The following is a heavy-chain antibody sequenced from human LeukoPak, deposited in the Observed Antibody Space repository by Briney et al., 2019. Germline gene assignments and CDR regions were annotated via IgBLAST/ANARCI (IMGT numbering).Heavy chain of an antibody. V-gene: IGHV3-74*01. CDR1: GFTFSRYW. Sequence: PGGPLRLSCAASGFTFSRYWMHWVRQAPGKGLVWVSRINTDESGTSYADSVKGRFTISRDNAKNTLYLQMNSLRAEDTAVYYCARDGLAAARDYWGQGTLVTVSS. CDR2: INTDESGT. D-gene: IGHD6-13*01. J-gene: IGHJ4*02. CDR3: ARDGLAAARDY.